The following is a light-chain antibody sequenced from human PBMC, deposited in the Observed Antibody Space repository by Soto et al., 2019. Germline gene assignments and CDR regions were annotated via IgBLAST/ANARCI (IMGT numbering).Light chain of an antibody. V-gene: IGKV3-20*01. J-gene: IGKJ1*01. CDR3: QQYGSSPRT. CDR2: GTS. CDR1: QSVSSSY. Sequence: EIVLTQSPGTLSLSPGERGTLSCRASQSVSSSYLAWYQQKPGQAPRLLMYGTSTRATGTPDRFSGSWSGTDFTLTISSLEPEDVAVYYCQQYGSSPRTFGQGTKVDIK.